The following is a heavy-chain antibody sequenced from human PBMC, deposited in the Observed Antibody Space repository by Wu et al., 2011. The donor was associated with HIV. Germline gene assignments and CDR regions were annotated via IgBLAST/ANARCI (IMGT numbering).Heavy chain of an antibody. CDR1: GYTFTAYY. Sequence: QVQLVQSGAEVKKPGASVKVSCKASGYTFTAYYMHWLRQAPGQGLEWMGWINPHSGGTNYAQKFQGRVTMTRDTSISTAYMELSRLRSDDTAVYYCARDPGPYCSGGSCYGHDEYYFDYWGQGTLVTVSS. CDR2: INPHSGGT. D-gene: IGHD2-15*01. V-gene: IGHV1-2*02. J-gene: IGHJ4*02. CDR3: ARDPGPYCSGGSCYGHDEYYFDY.